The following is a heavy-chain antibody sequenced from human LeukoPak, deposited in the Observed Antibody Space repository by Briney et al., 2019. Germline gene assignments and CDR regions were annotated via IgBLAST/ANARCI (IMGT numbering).Heavy chain of an antibody. V-gene: IGHV3-48*01. CDR3: AKVKELEGLAAGPLFDY. Sequence: AGGSLRLSCAASGFTFSSYNMNWVRQAPGKGLEWVSYISDSSTTIYYADSVRGRFTISRDNAKNSLYLQMNSLRAEDTAVYYCAKVKELEGLAAGPLFDYWGQGTLVTVSS. CDR2: ISDSSTTI. J-gene: IGHJ4*02. CDR1: GFTFSSYN. D-gene: IGHD6-6*01.